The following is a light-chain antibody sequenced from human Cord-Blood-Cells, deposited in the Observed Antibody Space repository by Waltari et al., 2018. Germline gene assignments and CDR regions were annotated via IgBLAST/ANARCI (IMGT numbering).Light chain of an antibody. CDR3: QQYGSSPT. V-gene: IGKV3-20*01. CDR1: QSVSSSY. CDR2: GAS. J-gene: IGKJ1*01. Sequence: EIVWTQSPGTLSLSPGESATLSCRASQSVSSSYLAWYQQKPGQAPRLLIYGASIRATGIPDRFSGSGSGTDFTLTISRLEPEDFAVYYCQQYGSSPTFGQGTKVEIK.